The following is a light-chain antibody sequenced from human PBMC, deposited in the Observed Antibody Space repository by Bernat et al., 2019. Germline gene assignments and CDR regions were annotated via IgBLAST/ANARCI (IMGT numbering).Light chain of an antibody. J-gene: IGLJ3*02. V-gene: IGLV1-51*01. Sequence: QSVLTQPPSVSAAPGQNVTISCSGSSSNIGNSYVSWYQHLSGTAPKLLIFDNNKRPSGIPARISGSKSGSSATLVITGLQTGDEADYYCGAWDTSLTARVFGGGTRLSVL. CDR3: GAWDTSLTARV. CDR2: DNN. CDR1: SSNIGNSY.